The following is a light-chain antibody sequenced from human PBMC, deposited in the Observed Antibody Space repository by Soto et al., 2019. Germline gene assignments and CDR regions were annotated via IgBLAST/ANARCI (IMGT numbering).Light chain of an antibody. J-gene: IGLJ3*02. Sequence: QSALTQPASVSGSPGQSITISCTGTSSDVGAYNYVSWSQQHPGKAPKLMIYDVSNRPSGVSNRFSGSKSSNTASLTISGLQAEDEADYYCSSYTSSSTRVFGGGTKLTVL. CDR1: SSDVGAYNY. CDR2: DVS. CDR3: SSYTSSSTRV. V-gene: IGLV2-14*01.